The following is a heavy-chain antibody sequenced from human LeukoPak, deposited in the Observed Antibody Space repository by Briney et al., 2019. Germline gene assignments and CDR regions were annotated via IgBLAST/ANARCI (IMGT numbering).Heavy chain of an antibody. J-gene: IGHJ4*02. CDR3: ARLDCSSTSCYDY. Sequence: ASVKLSCKASGYTFTGYYMHWVRQAPGQGLEWMGGINPNSGGTNYAQKFQGRVTMTRDTSISTAYMELSRLRSDDTAVYYCARLDCSSTSCYDYWGQGTLVTVSS. CDR1: GYTFTGYY. CDR2: INPNSGGT. V-gene: IGHV1-2*02. D-gene: IGHD2-2*01.